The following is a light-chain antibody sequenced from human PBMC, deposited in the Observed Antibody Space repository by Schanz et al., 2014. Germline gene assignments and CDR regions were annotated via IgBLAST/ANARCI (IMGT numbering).Light chain of an antibody. V-gene: IGLV2-14*01. CDR1: SSDVGGYNY. J-gene: IGLJ3*02. CDR2: EGS. Sequence: QSALTQPASVSGSPGQSITISCTGTSSDVGGYNYVSWYQQHPGKAPKLMIYEGSKRPSGVSNRFSGSKSGNTASLTISGLQADDEADYYCSSYTSSSTPWVFGGGTKVTVL. CDR3: SSYTSSSTPWV.